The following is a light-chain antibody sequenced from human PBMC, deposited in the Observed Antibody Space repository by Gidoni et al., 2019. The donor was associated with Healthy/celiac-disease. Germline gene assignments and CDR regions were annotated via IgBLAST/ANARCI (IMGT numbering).Light chain of an antibody. V-gene: IGKV3D-20*01. Sequence: EIVLTQSPATLSLSPGERATLSCGASQSFSSSYLAWYQQKPGLAPRLLIYDASSRATGIQERLSGSGSGTDFTLTISRLEPEEVAVYYCQQYGSSPWTFGQGTKVEIK. CDR1: QSFSSSY. CDR2: DAS. J-gene: IGKJ1*01. CDR3: QQYGSSPWT.